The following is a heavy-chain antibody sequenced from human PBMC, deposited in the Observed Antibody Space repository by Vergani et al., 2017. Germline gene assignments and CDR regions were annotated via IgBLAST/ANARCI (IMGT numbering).Heavy chain of an antibody. Sequence: QVQLVQSGAEVKQPGASVKVSCKASGYTFTGYYMHWVRQAPGQGLEWMGWINPNSGGTNYAQKFPGRVTMTRDTPISTDYMELSRLRSDDTAVYYCARERVRRITVVRGVSASPPWFDPWGQGTLVTVSS. J-gene: IGHJ5*02. D-gene: IGHD3-10*01. CDR3: ARERVRRITVVRGVSASPPWFDP. CDR2: INPNSGGT. CDR1: GYTFTGYY. V-gene: IGHV1-2*02.